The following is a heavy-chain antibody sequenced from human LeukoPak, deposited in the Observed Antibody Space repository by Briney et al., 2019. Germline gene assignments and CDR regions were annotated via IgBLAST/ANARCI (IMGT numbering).Heavy chain of an antibody. V-gene: IGHV3-23*01. CDR2: ISVSGNT. D-gene: IGHD2/OR15-2a*01. Sequence: GGSLRLSCAASGFTLSSYAMSWVRQGPGKGLEWVSAISVSGNTYHADSVKGRFTISRDNARNSLYLQMDNLRAEDTGVYYCARDFYDGFALDYWGQGTLVTVSS. CDR1: GFTLSSYA. CDR3: ARDFYDGFALDY. J-gene: IGHJ4*02.